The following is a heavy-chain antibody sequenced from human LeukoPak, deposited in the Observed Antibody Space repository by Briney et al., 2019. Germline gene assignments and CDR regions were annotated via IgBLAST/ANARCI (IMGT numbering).Heavy chain of an antibody. CDR3: ARRLVVVPVVKRVSGDAFDI. CDR1: GYSISNGYY. J-gene: IGHJ3*02. Sequence: KPSETLSLTCDVSGYSISNGYYWGWIRQPPGKGLEWIGNIYRSGTTYYNPSLKSRVTVSVDTSKNQFSLKLSSVTAADTAVYYCARRLVVVPVVKRVSGDAFDIWGHGTMVSVSP. CDR2: IYRSGTT. V-gene: IGHV4-38-2*01. D-gene: IGHD2-2*01.